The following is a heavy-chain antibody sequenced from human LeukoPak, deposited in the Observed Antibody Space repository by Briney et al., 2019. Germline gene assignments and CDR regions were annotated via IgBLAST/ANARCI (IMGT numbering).Heavy chain of an antibody. CDR2: INTNTGNP. CDR1: GYTFTSYA. Sequence: ASVKVSCKASGYTFTSYAMNWVRQAPGQGLEWMGWINTNTGNPTYAQGFTGRFVFSLHTSVSTAYLQISSLKAEDTAVYYCAGSYYNAYFDYWGQGTLVTVSS. J-gene: IGHJ4*02. D-gene: IGHD3-10*01. CDR3: AGSYYNAYFDY. V-gene: IGHV7-4-1*02.